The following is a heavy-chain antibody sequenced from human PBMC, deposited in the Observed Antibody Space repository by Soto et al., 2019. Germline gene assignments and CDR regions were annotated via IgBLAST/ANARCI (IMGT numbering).Heavy chain of an antibody. J-gene: IGHJ6*02. D-gene: IGHD1-1*01. CDR2: INPSGST. V-gene: IGHV4-34*01. CDR3: ARGEGDGDNCNYYYYGMDV. Sequence: QVQLQQWGAGLLKPSETLSLTCAVYGGSFSGYYWSWIRQPPGKGLEWIGEINPSGSTNYNPSLKSPVTTPVDTPKNQFSLKLGSVTAADTAVYYCARGEGDGDNCNYYYYGMDVWAQGTTVTVSS. CDR1: GGSFSGYY.